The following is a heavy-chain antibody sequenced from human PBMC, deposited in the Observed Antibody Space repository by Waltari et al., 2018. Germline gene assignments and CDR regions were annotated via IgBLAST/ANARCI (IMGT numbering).Heavy chain of an antibody. V-gene: IGHV3-23*05. CDR1: GLPFSDYA. Sequence: QLLESGGGLVQPGGSLRLSCVASGLPFSDYAMSWVRQAPVKGLDWVAVIYRSGTTIYADSAKGRFTISRDNSENSVYLQMSSLRLDDTAVYHCVKGKYYYESWGYYPMDHWGQGTLVTVSS. D-gene: IGHD3-22*01. CDR2: IYRSGTT. CDR3: VKGKYYYESWGYYPMDH. J-gene: IGHJ4*02.